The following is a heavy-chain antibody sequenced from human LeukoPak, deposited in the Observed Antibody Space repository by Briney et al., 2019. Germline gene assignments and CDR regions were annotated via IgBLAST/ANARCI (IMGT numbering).Heavy chain of an antibody. J-gene: IGHJ2*01. D-gene: IGHD4-23*01. CDR3: AREGGDYGGNSQFWYFDL. CDR2: IYYHENT. Sequence: SETLSLTCTVSGGSISSSSDYWGWIRQAPGKGLEWIGSIYYHENTYYNSSLKSRVTISVDTSKNQFSLKLSSVTAADTAVYYCAREGGDYGGNSQFWYFDLWGRGTLVTVSS. V-gene: IGHV4-39*07. CDR1: GGSISSSSDY.